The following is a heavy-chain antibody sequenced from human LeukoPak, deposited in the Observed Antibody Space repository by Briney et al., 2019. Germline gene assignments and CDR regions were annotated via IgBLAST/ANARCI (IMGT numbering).Heavy chain of an antibody. CDR3: ASVGNGYSYGPHFDY. Sequence: GASVKVSCKASGGTFSSYSMSWVRQAPGQGLEWMGGIIPIFDTSNYAQKFQGRDTITVDKSTSTAYMELNSLRSEDTALYYCASVGNGYSYGPHFDYWGQGTLVTVSS. D-gene: IGHD5-18*01. CDR2: IIPIFDTS. CDR1: GGTFSSYS. V-gene: IGHV1-69*06. J-gene: IGHJ4*02.